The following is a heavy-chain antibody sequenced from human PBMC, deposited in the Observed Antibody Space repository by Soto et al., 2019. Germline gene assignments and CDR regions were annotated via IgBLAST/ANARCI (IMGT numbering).Heavy chain of an antibody. Sequence: GHGYDFPKRWIGRVSQRHGKGLEWMGIIYLGDSDTRYSPSFEGQVTLSADRSTSTVFLGWSFLKTSDTAMYFCALTGGFAPVYVSDVWGQGTSVTVSS. CDR3: ALTGGFAPVYVSDV. J-gene: IGHJ6*02. D-gene: IGHD3-16*01. CDR2: IYLGDSDT. V-gene: IGHV5-51*01. CDR1: GYDFPKRW.